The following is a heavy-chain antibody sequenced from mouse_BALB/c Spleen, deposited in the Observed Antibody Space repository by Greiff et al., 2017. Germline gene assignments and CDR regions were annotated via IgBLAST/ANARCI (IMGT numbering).Heavy chain of an antibody. D-gene: IGHD1-1*01. CDR3: TRASCCGSNPYAMDY. Sequence: QVHLKQPGAELVKPGASVKLSCKASGYTFTSYYMYWVKQRPGQGLEWIGGINPSDGGTNFNEKFKSKVTLTIDKDYSTAYMQLSSLTSEDSAIYYCTRASCCGSNPYAMDYWGQGTSVTVSS. CDR1: GYTFTSYY. CDR2: INPSDGGT. J-gene: IGHJ4*01. V-gene: IGHV1-53*01.